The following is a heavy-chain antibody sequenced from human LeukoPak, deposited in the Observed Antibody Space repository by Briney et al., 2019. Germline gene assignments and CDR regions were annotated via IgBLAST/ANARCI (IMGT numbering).Heavy chain of an antibody. J-gene: IGHJ4*02. Sequence: PSENLSLTCAVYGGSITGYYWSWIRQTPGRGLEWVGEIHYTGATSYNPSLKSRATISTDTSTNQFSLRLSSVTAADTAVYYCARGNILTGYCFDFWGQGALVTVSS. V-gene: IGHV4-34*01. CDR3: ARGNILTGYCFDF. CDR1: GGSITGYY. CDR2: IHYTGAT. D-gene: IGHD3-9*01.